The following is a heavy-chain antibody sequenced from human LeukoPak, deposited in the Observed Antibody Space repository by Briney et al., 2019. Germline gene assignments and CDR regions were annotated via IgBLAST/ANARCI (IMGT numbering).Heavy chain of an antibody. CDR3: ARDSRPYYTGSGSYYKIGRFDY. J-gene: IGHJ4*02. Sequence: SVKVSYKASGDSFSSYALSWVRQAPGQGLEWMGRIIPIFDIKTYAERFQDRVTITADEDTSTVYMELSSLRSEDTALYYCARDSRPYYTGSGSYYKIGRFDYWGQGTGVTVSS. V-gene: IGHV1-69*13. D-gene: IGHD3-10*01. CDR2: IIPIFDIK. CDR1: GDSFSSYA.